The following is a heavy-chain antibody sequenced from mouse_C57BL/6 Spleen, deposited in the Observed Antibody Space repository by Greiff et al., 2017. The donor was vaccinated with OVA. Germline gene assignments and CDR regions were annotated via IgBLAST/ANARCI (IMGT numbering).Heavy chain of an antibody. V-gene: IGHV8-8*01. CDR3: ARIERDYYGSGYAMDY. J-gene: IGHJ4*01. CDR2: IWWDDDK. D-gene: IGHD1-1*01. CDR1: GFSLSTFGMG. Sequence: QVTLKVSGPGILQPSQTLSLTCSFSGFSLSTFGMGVGWIRQPSGKGLEWLAHIWWDDDKYYNPALKSRLTISKDTSKNQVFLKIANVDTADTATYYCARIERDYYGSGYAMDYWGQGTSVTVSS.